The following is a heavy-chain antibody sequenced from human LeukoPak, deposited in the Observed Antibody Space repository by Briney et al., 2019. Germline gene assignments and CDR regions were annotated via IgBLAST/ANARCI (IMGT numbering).Heavy chain of an antibody. CDR2: IWYDGRNK. CDR3: AKCQTSYCSGGSCTEGTSYYYGMDV. J-gene: IGHJ6*02. V-gene: IGHV3-33*06. D-gene: IGHD2-15*01. CDR1: GFTFSTYG. Sequence: PGGSLRLSCAASGFTFSTYGMHWVRQAPGKGLEWVAVIWYDGRNKYYADSVKGRFTISRDNSKNTLYLQMNSLRAEDTAVYYCAKCQTSYCSGGSCTEGTSYYYGMDVWGQGTTVTVSS.